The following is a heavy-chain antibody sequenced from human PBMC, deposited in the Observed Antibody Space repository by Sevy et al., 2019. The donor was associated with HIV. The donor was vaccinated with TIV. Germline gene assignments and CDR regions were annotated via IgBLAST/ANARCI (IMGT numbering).Heavy chain of an antibody. J-gene: IGHJ6*02. D-gene: IGHD2-15*01. CDR3: ARGGGVVVGATVSGMDV. CDR1: GYTFTSYY. V-gene: IGHV1-46*01. CDR2: INPSGGST. Sequence: GESLKISCKASGYTFTSYYIHWVRQAPGQGLEWIGIINPSGGSTSYAQKFQARVTMTRDTSTSTVYMEMSSLRSGDTAVYYCARGGGVVVGATVSGMDVWGQGTTVTVSS.